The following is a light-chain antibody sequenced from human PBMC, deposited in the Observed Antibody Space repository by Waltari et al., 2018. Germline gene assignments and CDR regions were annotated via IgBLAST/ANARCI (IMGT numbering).Light chain of an antibody. Sequence: VLTQSPSVSVAPGQTARITCRGDSLAVTSIPWYQKKPGQAPVLAVYDDTDRPSGIPARFSGSSSGKTATLTITSIEAGDEADYYCLVWNSNIDPVFGPGTEVTV. CDR3: LVWNSNIDPV. J-gene: IGLJ1*01. CDR1: SLAVTS. CDR2: DDT. V-gene: IGLV3-21*02.